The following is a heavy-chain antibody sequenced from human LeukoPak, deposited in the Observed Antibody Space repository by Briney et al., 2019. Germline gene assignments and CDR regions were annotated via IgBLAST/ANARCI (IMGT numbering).Heavy chain of an antibody. J-gene: IGHJ3*02. CDR1: GFTFSSYE. D-gene: IGHD3-16*01. Sequence: PGGSLRLSCAASGFTFSSYEMNWVRQAPGKGLEWVSYISSSGSTIYYADSVKGRFTISRDNAKNSLYLQMNSLRAEDTAVYYCARPMRGFAFDIWGQGTMVTVSS. CDR3: ARPMRGFAFDI. V-gene: IGHV3-48*03. CDR2: ISSSGSTI.